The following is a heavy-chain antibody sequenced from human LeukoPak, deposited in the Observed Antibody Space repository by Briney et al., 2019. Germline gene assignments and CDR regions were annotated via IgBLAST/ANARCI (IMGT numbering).Heavy chain of an antibody. D-gene: IGHD3-22*01. V-gene: IGHV3-23*01. CDR3: AKGAQRNYYDSSGSPFDY. J-gene: IGHJ4*02. Sequence: GGSLRLSCAASGFTFSSYAMSWVRHAPGKGLEWVSAISGSGGSTYYADSVKGRFTISRDNSKNTLYLQMNSLRAEDTAVYYCAKGAQRNYYDSSGSPFDYWGQGTLVTVSS. CDR2: ISGSGGST. CDR1: GFTFSSYA.